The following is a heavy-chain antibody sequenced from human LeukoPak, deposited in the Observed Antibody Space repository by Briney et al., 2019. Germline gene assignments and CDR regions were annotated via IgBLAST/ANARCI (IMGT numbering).Heavy chain of an antibody. V-gene: IGHV4-31*03. CDR1: GGSISSGGYY. CDR3: VRVEWFGTYYFDY. J-gene: IGHJ4*02. CDR2: IYYSGST. Sequence: SETLSLTCTVSGGSISSGGYYWSWIRQHPGKGLEWIGYIYYSGSTYYNPSLKSRVTISVDTSKNQFSLKLSSVTAADTAVYYCVRVEWFGTYYFDYWGQGTLVTVSS. D-gene: IGHD3-10*01.